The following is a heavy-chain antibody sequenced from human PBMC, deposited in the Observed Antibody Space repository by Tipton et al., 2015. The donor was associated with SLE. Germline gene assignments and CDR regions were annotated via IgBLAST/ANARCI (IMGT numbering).Heavy chain of an antibody. CDR2: IYYSGST. CDR1: GGSISSGGYY. J-gene: IGHJ4*02. V-gene: IGHV4-31*03. CDR3: ARGYCNGGSCWITPRY. Sequence: TLSLTCTVSGGSISSGGYYWSWIRQHPGKGLEWIGYIYYSGSTYYNPSLKSRVTISVDTSKNQFSLKLSSVTAADTAVYYCARGYCNGGSCWITPRYWVQGTLVTVSS. D-gene: IGHD2-15*01.